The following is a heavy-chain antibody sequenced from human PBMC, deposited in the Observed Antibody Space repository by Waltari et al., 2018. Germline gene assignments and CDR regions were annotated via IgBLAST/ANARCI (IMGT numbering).Heavy chain of an antibody. J-gene: IGHJ4*02. Sequence: QVQLQESGPGLVKPSETLSLICSVSGDSLTNSYWGWVRQPPGNGLEWIGYISHSGSTRYNPSLKSRVTISVDTSKKQFSLRLDSVTAADTAIYYCARSYDFWSGYPLDYWGQGTLVTISS. V-gene: IGHV4-59*01. D-gene: IGHD3-3*01. CDR1: GDSLTNSY. CDR2: ISHSGST. CDR3: ARSYDFWSGYPLDY.